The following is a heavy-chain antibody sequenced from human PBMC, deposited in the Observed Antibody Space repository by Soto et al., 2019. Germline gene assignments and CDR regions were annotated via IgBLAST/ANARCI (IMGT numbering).Heavy chain of an antibody. CDR1: GDSVSSDTFY. D-gene: IGHD1-1*01. CDR3: ARALQLKGFYFQH. CDR2: IYYSGYA. V-gene: IGHV4-61*01. Sequence: PSETLSLTCTVSGDSVSSDTFYWNWIRQPPGKGLEWIGYIYYSGYANYNPSLTSRVTMSVDTSQNQFSLKLSSVTAADTAVYYCARALQLKGFYFQHWGQGTLVTVSS. J-gene: IGHJ1*01.